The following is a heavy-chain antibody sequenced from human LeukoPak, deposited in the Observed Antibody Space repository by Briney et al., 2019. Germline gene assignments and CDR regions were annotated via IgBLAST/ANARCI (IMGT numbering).Heavy chain of an antibody. J-gene: IGHJ4*02. CDR2: INPSGGST. Sequence: ASVKVSCKASGYTFTSYYMHWVRQAPGQGLECMGIINPSGGSTSYAQKFQGRVTMTRDTSTSTVYMELSSLRSEDTAVYYCARGGQRDGYNSPFDYWGQGALVTVSS. CDR3: ARGGQRDGYNSPFDY. D-gene: IGHD5-24*01. V-gene: IGHV1-46*01. CDR1: GYTFTSYY.